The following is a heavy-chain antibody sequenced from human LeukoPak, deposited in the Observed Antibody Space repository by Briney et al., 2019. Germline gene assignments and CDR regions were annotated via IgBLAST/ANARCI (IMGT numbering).Heavy chain of an antibody. CDR3: ASNARRRGGSFRRYYFDY. J-gene: IGHJ4*02. Sequence: PSETLSLTCTVSGGSISSSSYYWGWIRQPPGKGLEWIGSIYYSGSTYYNPSLKSRVTISVDTSKNQFSLKLSSVTAADTAVYSCASNARRRGGSFRRYYFDYWGQGTLVTVSS. CDR2: IYYSGST. D-gene: IGHD2-15*01. CDR1: GGSISSSSYY. V-gene: IGHV4-39*01.